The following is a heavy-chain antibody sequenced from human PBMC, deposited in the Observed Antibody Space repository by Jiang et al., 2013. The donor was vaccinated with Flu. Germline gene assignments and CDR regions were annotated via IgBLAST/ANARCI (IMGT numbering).Heavy chain of an antibody. D-gene: IGHD3-16*01. Sequence: SGAEVKKPGSSVKVSCKASGGTFSSYTISWVRQAPGQGLEWMGRIIPILGIANYAQKFQGRVTITADKSTSTAYMELSSLRSEDTAVYYCARVAPFGGRPGYGMDVWGQGTTVTVSS. V-gene: IGHV1-69*04. CDR1: GGTFSSYT. CDR2: IIPILGIA. CDR3: ARVAPFGGRPGYGMDV. J-gene: IGHJ6*02.